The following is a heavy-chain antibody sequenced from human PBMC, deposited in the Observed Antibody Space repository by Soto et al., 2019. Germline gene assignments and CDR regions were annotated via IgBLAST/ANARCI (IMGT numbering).Heavy chain of an antibody. V-gene: IGHV5-10-1*04. CDR2: IDPSDSYT. Sequence: RGESLKISCKGSGYSFTSYWISWVRQMPGKGLEWMGRIDPSDSYTNYSPSFQGQVTISADKSTSTAYLQWSSLKASDTAMYYCARRDDSPTAEYFQHWGQGTLVTVSS. J-gene: IGHJ1*01. CDR3: ARRDDSPTAEYFQH. CDR1: GYSFTSYW. D-gene: IGHD2-21*01.